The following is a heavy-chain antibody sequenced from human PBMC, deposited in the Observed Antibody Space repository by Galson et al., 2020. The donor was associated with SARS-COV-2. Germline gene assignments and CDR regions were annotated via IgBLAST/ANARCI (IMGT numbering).Heavy chain of an antibody. CDR3: ARLTPTQWELPNYFDY. CDR2: IYASGST. CDR1: GGSVSSSSYY. J-gene: IGHJ4*02. V-gene: IGHV4-39*01. D-gene: IGHD1-26*01. Sequence: SETLSLTCTVSGGSVSSSSYYWGWVRQPPGKGLEWIGIIYASGSTYYNPSLKSRVTISVDTSKNQFSLKMNSVTAADTAVYYCARLTPTQWELPNYFDYWGQGTLVTVSS.